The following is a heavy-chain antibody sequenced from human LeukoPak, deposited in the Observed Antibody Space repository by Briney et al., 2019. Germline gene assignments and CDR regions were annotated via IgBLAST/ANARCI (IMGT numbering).Heavy chain of an antibody. J-gene: IGHJ4*02. CDR3: ANSEGITIFHY. V-gene: IGHV1-69*04. Sequence: SVKVSCKASGGTFSSYAISWVRQAPGQGLEWMGRIIPILGIANYAQKFQGRVTITADKSTSTAYMELSSLRSEDTAVYYCANSEGITIFHYWGQGTLVTVSS. CDR2: IIPILGIA. CDR1: GGTFSSYA. D-gene: IGHD3-3*01.